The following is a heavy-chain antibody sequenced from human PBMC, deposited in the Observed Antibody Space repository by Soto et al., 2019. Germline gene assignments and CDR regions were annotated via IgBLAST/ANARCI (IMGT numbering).Heavy chain of an antibody. J-gene: IGHJ4*01. V-gene: IGHV4-4*02. CDR2: ISHSGST. Sequence: QVQLQESGPGLVKPSGTLSLTCAVSGVSISSSYWWSWVRQPPGKGLEWIGEISHSGSTVYNPSLKSRLTISVDKPKTQISLILTSVAAADTAVYYCARSPLSTYYFDHWGQGTAVTVSS. CDR3: ARSPLSTYYFDH. CDR1: GVSISSSYW.